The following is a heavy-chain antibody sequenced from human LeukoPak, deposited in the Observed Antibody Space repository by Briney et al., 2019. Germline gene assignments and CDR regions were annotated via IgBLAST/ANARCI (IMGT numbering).Heavy chain of an antibody. J-gene: IGHJ4*02. CDR1: GGSISSYY. V-gene: IGHV4-4*07. D-gene: IGHD6-6*01. Sequence: SETLSLTCTVSGGSISSYYWSWIRQPAGKGLEWIGRIYTSGSTNYNPSLKSRVTISVDTSKNQFSLKLSSVTAADTAVYYCARDKHEYSSLYYFDYWGQGTLVTVPS. CDR2: IYTSGST. CDR3: ARDKHEYSSLYYFDY.